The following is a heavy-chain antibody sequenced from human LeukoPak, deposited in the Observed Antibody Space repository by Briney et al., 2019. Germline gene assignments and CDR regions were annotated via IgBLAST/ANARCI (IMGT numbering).Heavy chain of an antibody. CDR2: INPNSGGT. Sequence: ASVKVSCKASGYTFTGYYMHWVRQAPGQGLEWMGWINPNSGGTNYAQKFQGRVTMTRDTSISTAYMELSRLRSDDTAVYYCARPRTYYYDSSGTTHAFDIWGQGTMVTVSS. CDR3: ARPRTYYYDSSGTTHAFDI. V-gene: IGHV1-2*02. CDR1: GYTFTGYY. D-gene: IGHD3-22*01. J-gene: IGHJ3*02.